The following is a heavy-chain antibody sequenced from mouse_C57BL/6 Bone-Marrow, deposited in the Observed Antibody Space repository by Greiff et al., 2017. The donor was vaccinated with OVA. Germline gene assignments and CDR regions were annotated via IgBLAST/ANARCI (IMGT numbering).Heavy chain of an antibody. CDR3: ARCSNYLYYFDY. Sequence: QVQLQQPGAELVKPGASVKLSCKASGYTFTSYWMHWVKQRPGQGLEWIGMFHPNSGSNNYNEKFKSKATLTVDKSSSQAFMQISRLTSEDAAIYSCARCSNYLYYFDYWGQGTTLTVSS. D-gene: IGHD2-5*01. CDR2: FHPNSGSN. J-gene: IGHJ2*01. V-gene: IGHV1-64*01. CDR1: GYTFTSYW.